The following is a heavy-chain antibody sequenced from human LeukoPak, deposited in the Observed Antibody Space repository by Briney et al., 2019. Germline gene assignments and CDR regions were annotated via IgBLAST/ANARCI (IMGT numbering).Heavy chain of an antibody. D-gene: IGHD2/OR15-2a*01. CDR1: GGSFSGYY. J-gene: IGHJ3*02. V-gene: IGHV4-34*01. CDR2: INHSGST. Sequence: SETLSLTCAVYGGSFSGYYWSWIRQPPGKGLEWIGEINHSGSTNYNPSLKSRVTISVDTSKNQFSLKLSSVTAADTAVYYCARGRISTSSKQLSIGGGKSGPRDYAFDIWGQGTMVTVSS. CDR3: ARGRISTSSKQLSIGGGKSGPRDYAFDI.